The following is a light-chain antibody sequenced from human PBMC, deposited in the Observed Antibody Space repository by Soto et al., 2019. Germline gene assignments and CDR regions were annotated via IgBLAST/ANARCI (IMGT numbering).Light chain of an antibody. V-gene: IGKV3-20*01. CDR2: GAS. Sequence: ENVLTQSPGTLSLSPGERATLSCRASESVSSIYVAWYQQKPGQAPTLLIYGASTRATGIPDRFSGSGSGTDFTLTISRLEPEDFAVYYCQQYGSLSWTFGQGTKVDI. J-gene: IGKJ1*01. CDR1: ESVSSIY. CDR3: QQYGSLSWT.